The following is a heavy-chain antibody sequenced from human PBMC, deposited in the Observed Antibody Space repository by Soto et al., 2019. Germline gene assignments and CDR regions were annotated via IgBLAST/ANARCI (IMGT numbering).Heavy chain of an antibody. CDR1: GFTFSIYA. V-gene: IGHV3-23*01. D-gene: IGHD3-16*01. J-gene: IGHJ3*02. Sequence: VQLLESGGGLVQPGGSLRLSCAASGFTFSIYAMSWVRQAPGKGLERVSGIGGGNDDTYYADSVKGRFTISRDNSKNTLSLQRNGLRSEDTAVYYCAKDRMIHYYVWDPYEIWGQGTMVTVSS. CDR2: IGGGNDDT. CDR3: AKDRMIHYYVWDPYEI.